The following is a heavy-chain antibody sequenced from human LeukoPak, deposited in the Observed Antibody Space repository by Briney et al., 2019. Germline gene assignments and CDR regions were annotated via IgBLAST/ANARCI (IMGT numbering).Heavy chain of an antibody. CDR1: GFTFSSYA. CDR2: ISYDGSNK. CDR3: ARGGVGDIVVVVAATGDAFDI. D-gene: IGHD2-15*01. V-gene: IGHV3-30-3*01. J-gene: IGHJ3*02. Sequence: PGGSLRLSCAASGFTFSSYAMHWVRQAPGKGLEWVAVISYDGSNKYYADSVKGRFTISRDNSKNTLYLQMNSLRAEDTAVYYCARGGVGDIVVVVAATGDAFDIWGQGTRVTVSS.